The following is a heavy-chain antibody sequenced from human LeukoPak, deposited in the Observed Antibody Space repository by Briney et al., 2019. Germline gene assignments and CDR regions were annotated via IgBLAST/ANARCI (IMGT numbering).Heavy chain of an antibody. CDR3: ARGGSYYASDY. J-gene: IGHJ4*02. CDR2: IKQDGSEK. CDR1: GFTFSSYW. Sequence: GGSLRLSCAASGFTFSSYWMSWVRQAPGKGLEWVANIKQDGSEKYYVDSVKGRFTISRANAKTSLYLQMNSLRAEDTAVYYCARGGSYYASDYWGQGTLVTVSS. V-gene: IGHV3-7*01. D-gene: IGHD1-26*01.